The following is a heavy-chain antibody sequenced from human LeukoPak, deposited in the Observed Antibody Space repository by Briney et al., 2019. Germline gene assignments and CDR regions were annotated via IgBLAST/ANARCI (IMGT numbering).Heavy chain of an antibody. D-gene: IGHD3-10*01. J-gene: IGHJ4*02. V-gene: IGHV4-39*01. CDR3: ARHEYYGLEGGFDY. CDR1: GGSHSSSSYY. CDR2: IYYSGST. Sequence: SETLSLTCTVSGGSHSSSSYYWGSIRRPPGKGLEWNGNIYYSGSTYYNPSLKSRVTISVDTSKNHFSRKLSSVTAADTAVYYCARHEYYGLEGGFDYWGQGTLVTVSS.